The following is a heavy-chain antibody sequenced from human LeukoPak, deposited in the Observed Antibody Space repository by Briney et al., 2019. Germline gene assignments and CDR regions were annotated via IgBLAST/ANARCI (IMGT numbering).Heavy chain of an antibody. V-gene: IGHV4-39*01. J-gene: IGHJ3*02. CDR1: GGSISSSSYY. Sequence: SETLSLTCTVSGGSISSSSYYWGWIRQPPGKGLVWIGSIYYSGSTYYNPSLKSRVTISVDTSKNQFSLKLSSVTAADTAVYYCASPRGYSYGYGAFDIWGQGTMVTVSS. CDR2: IYYSGST. D-gene: IGHD5-18*01. CDR3: ASPRGYSYGYGAFDI.